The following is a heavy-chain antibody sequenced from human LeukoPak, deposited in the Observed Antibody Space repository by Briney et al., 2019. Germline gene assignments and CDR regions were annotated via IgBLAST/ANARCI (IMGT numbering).Heavy chain of an antibody. CDR1: GFTISSYA. D-gene: IGHD3-3*01. CDR2: ISGSGGTT. J-gene: IGHJ3*02. CDR3: AKDRNYDFTVDAFDI. Sequence: GGSLRLSCAASGFTISSYAMSWVRQAPGKGLEWVSTISGSGGTTYYADSVKGRFTISREHSKNTLYLQMNSLRAEDTAVYYCAKDRNYDFTVDAFDIWGQGTTVTVSS. V-gene: IGHV3-23*01.